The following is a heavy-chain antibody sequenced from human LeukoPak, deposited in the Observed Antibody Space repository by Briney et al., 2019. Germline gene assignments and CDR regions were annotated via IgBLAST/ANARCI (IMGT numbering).Heavy chain of an antibody. CDR2: ISSSSSTI. J-gene: IGHJ6*03. CDR3: ARANSGYDSNSKRYYYYYYYYMDV. D-gene: IGHD5-12*01. CDR1: GFTFSSYG. Sequence: GGSLRLSCAASGFTFSSYGMTWVRQAPGKGLEWVSYISSSSSTIYYADSVKGRFTISRDNAKNSLYLQLNSLRAEDTAMYYCARANSGYDSNSKRYYYYYYYYMDVWGKGTTVTVSS. V-gene: IGHV3-48*01.